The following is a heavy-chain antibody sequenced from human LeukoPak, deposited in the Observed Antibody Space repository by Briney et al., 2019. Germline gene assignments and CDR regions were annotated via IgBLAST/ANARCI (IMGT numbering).Heavy chain of an antibody. Sequence: PGGSPRLSCAASGFTFSSYGMHWVRQAPGNGLEWVAFIRCDGSNKYYADSVKGRFTISRDNSKNTLYLQINSLRAEDTAVYYCAKGYSSLDYWGQGTLVTVSS. CDR2: IRCDGSNK. CDR1: GFTFSSYG. V-gene: IGHV3-30*02. CDR3: AKGYSSLDY. D-gene: IGHD6-19*01. J-gene: IGHJ4*02.